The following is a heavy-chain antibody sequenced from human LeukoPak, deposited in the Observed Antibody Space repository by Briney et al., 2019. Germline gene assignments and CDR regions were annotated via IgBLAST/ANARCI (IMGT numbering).Heavy chain of an antibody. CDR2: INPSGGST. V-gene: IGHV1-46*01. Sequence: ASVKVSFKTSGHTFTGHYMHWVRQAPGQGLEWMGIINPSGGSTSYAQKFQGRVTMTRDTSTSTVYMELSSLRSEDTAVYYCARDLSTMVAIGFDYWGQGTLVTVSS. CDR3: ARDLSTMVAIGFDY. D-gene: IGHD3-10*01. J-gene: IGHJ4*02. CDR1: GHTFTGHY.